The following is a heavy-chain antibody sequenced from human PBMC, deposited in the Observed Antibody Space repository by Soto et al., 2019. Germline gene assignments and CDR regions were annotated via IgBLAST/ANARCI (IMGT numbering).Heavy chain of an antibody. CDR1: GFTFSSYA. Sequence: EVQLLESGGGLVQPGGSLRLSCAASGFTFSSYAMSWVRQAPGKGLEWVSAISGSGGSTYYADSVKGRFTISRDNSKNTLYLQMNSLRAEDTAVYYCAKEGVVAATGAEYFQHWGQGTLVTVSS. D-gene: IGHD2-15*01. V-gene: IGHV3-23*01. CDR3: AKEGVVAATGAEYFQH. J-gene: IGHJ1*01. CDR2: ISGSGGST.